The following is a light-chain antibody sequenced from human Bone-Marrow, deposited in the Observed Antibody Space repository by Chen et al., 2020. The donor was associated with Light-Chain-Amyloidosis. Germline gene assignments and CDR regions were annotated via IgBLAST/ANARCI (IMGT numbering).Light chain of an antibody. CDR3: SSYTITNTLV. CDR2: EVT. CDR1: SSDVGGDNH. J-gene: IGLJ1*01. V-gene: IGLV2-14*01. Sequence: QPALTQPAPVSGPLGQSTTIPCTGTSSDVGGDNHVSWYQQHPDKAPKLMIYEVTNRPSWVPDRFSGSKSDNTASLTISGLQTEDEADYFCSSYTITNTLVFGSGTRVTVL.